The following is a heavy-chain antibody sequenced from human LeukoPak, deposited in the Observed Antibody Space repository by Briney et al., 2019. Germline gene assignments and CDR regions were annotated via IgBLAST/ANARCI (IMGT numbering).Heavy chain of an antibody. Sequence: GGSLRLSCAASGFTFSDYYMSWIRQAPGKGLEWVSYVSSSDSTIYYADSVKGRFTISRDNAKNSLYLQMNSLRAVDTAVYYCARLHSSGYYHFDYWGQGTLVTVSS. J-gene: IGHJ4*02. CDR3: ARLHSSGYYHFDY. D-gene: IGHD6-19*01. V-gene: IGHV3-11*01. CDR1: GFTFSDYY. CDR2: VSSSDSTI.